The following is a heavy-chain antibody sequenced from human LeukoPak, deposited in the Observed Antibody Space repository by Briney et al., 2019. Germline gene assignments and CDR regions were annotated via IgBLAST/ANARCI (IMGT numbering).Heavy chain of an antibody. Sequence: PSETLSLTCAVYGGSFSGYYWSWIRQPPGKGLEWIGYIYYSGSTNYNPSLKSRVTISVDTSKNQFSLKLNSVTAADTAVYYCARERAYSGSYTLFDYWGQGTLVTVSS. CDR1: GGSFSGYY. J-gene: IGHJ4*02. V-gene: IGHV4-59*01. CDR3: ARERAYSGSYTLFDY. D-gene: IGHD1-26*01. CDR2: IYYSGST.